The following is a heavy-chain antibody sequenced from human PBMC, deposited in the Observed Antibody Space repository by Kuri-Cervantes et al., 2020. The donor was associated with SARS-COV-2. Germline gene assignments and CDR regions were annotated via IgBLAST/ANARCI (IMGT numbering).Heavy chain of an antibody. D-gene: IGHD6-13*01. CDR3: ARGLAAAFGVDY. V-gene: IGHV3-53*01. J-gene: IGHJ4*02. CDR2: LYIDGTP. CDR1: GFTVSSSY. Sequence: GESLKISCAASGFTVSSSYMNWVRQAPGKGLEWVSVLYIDGTPYYAESVKGRFTVSRDNYRNTLYLQMNSLRAEDTAVYYCARGLAAAFGVDYWGQGTLVTVSS.